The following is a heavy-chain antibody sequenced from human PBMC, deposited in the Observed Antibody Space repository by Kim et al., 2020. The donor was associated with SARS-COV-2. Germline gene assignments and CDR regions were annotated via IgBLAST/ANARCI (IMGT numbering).Heavy chain of an antibody. D-gene: IGHD3-10*01. J-gene: IGHJ6*02. Sequence: GGSLRLSCAASGFNFNTYSMNWVRQAPGKGLEWVSNTRSRTITWTTPTPVGGQSPFPRDNAKNSFFLKMNSLRDEDTVVYYCARCPLSMTMVGGMITTTLFYYSNMDAWGQGTTVTVSS. CDR1: GFNFNTYS. CDR2: TRSRTITW. CDR3: ARCPLSMTMVGGMITTTLFYYSNMDA. V-gene: IGHV3-48*02.